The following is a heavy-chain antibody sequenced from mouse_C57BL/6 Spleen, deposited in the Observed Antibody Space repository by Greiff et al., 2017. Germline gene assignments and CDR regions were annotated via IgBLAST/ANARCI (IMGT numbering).Heavy chain of an antibody. Sequence: QVQLQQPGAELVMPGASVKLSCKASGYTFTSYWMHWVKQRPGQGLEWIGEIDPSDSYTNYNQKFKGKSTLTVDKSSSTAYMPLSSLTSEDSAVYYCARSYYGSGNGYFDDWGKGTTVTVSS. CDR3: ARSYYGSGNGYFDD. D-gene: IGHD1-1*01. J-gene: IGHJ1*03. V-gene: IGHV1-69*01. CDR1: GYTFTSYW. CDR2: IDPSDSYT.